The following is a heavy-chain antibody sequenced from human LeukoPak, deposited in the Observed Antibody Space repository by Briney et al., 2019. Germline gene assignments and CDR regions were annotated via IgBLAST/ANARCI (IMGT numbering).Heavy chain of an antibody. CDR2: ISYSGST. V-gene: IGHV4-59*01. Sequence: SETLSLTCTVSGASISSYYWSWIRKPPGKGLERIGYISYSGSTNYNPSLKSRVTISVDTSKNQFSLKLSSVTAADTAVYYCASGLAYCGGDCFQHWGQGTLVTV. D-gene: IGHD2-21*02. J-gene: IGHJ1*01. CDR3: ASGLAYCGGDCFQH. CDR1: GASISSYY.